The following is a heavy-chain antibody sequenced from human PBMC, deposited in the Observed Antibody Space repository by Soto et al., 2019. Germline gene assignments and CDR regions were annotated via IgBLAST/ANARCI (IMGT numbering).Heavy chain of an antibody. CDR2: ISGNGGNT. D-gene: IGHD2-15*01. V-gene: IGHV3-64*01. CDR3: ARGRSNRGGYSSVFDS. Sequence: EVQLVESGGGLVQPGGSLRLSCAASGFTFSSYAMHWVRQAPGKGLEFVSAISGNGGNTHYANSVRGRFTISRANSKNTLYLQMGGLRADDMAVYYCARGRSNRGGYSSVFDSWGQGTLVTVSS. J-gene: IGHJ4*02. CDR1: GFTFSSYA.